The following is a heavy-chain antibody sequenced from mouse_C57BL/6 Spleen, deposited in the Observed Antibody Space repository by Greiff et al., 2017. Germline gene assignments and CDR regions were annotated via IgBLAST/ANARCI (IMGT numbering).Heavy chain of an antibody. CDR3: ARGYYGFDY. CDR1: GYTFTDYY. Sequence: VQLQQSGPELVKPGASVKISCKASGYTFTDYYMNWVKQSHGQSLEWIGDINPTNGGTRYNQKFKGKATLTVDKSSSTAYMELRSLTSEDSAVDYWARGYYGFDYWGQGTTLTVSS. CDR2: INPTNGGT. D-gene: IGHD1-1*01. J-gene: IGHJ2*01. V-gene: IGHV1-26*01.